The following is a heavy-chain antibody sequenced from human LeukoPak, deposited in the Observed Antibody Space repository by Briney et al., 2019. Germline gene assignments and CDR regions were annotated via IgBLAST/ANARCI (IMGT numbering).Heavy chain of an antibody. CDR3: ARGRYDYVWGSYRYTEYYFDY. CDR2: ISWNSGSI. Sequence: PGRSLRLSCAASGFTFDDYAMHWVRQAPGKGLEWVSGISWNSGSIGYADSVKGRFTIPRDNSKNTLYLQMNSLRAEDTAVYYCARGRYDYVWGSYRYTEYYFDYWGQGTLVTVSS. J-gene: IGHJ4*02. V-gene: IGHV3-9*01. D-gene: IGHD3-16*02. CDR1: GFTFDDYA.